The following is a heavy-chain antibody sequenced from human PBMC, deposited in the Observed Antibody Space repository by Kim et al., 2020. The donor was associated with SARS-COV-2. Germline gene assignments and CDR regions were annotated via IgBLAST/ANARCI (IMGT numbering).Heavy chain of an antibody. CDR2: INAGNGNT. D-gene: IGHD3-22*01. CDR3: ARGTLTYGFDSTGRFDD. CDR1: GYTFTSYA. J-gene: IGHJ4*02. V-gene: IGHV1-3*01. Sequence: ASVKVSCKASGYTFTSYAMHWVRQAPGQRLEWMGWINAGNGNTKYSQKFQGRVTITRDTSASTAYMELSSLRSEDTAVYYCARGTLTYGFDSTGRFDDWGQGTLVTVSS.